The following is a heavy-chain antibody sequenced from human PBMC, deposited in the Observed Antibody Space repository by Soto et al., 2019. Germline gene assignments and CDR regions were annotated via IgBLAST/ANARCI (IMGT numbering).Heavy chain of an antibody. J-gene: IGHJ6*02. CDR2: TTHGGST. V-gene: IGHV4-34*01. Sequence: PSETLSLTCGVYGGSFSAYSWTWLRQSPGKGLEWIGETTHGGSTDYNPALKSRLVMSVDTSKNQFSLRVTSVIAADAAVYFCARARFDSWSHIYYGLDVWGQGTTVTVSS. CDR1: GGSFSAYS. D-gene: IGHD3-3*01. CDR3: ARARFDSWSHIYYGLDV.